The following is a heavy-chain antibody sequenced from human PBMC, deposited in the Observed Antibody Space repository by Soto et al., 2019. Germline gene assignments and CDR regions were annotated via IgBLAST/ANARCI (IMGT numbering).Heavy chain of an antibody. CDR1: GFTFSSHW. CDR3: AKGLMGYCSSTSCYPVWFDP. V-gene: IGHV3-23*01. J-gene: IGHJ5*02. D-gene: IGHD2-2*01. Sequence: GGSLRLSCAASGFTFSSHWMHWVRQAPGKGLEWVSAISGSGGSTYYADSVKGRFTISRDNSKNTLYLQMSSLRAEDTAVYYCAKGLMGYCSSTSCYPVWFDPWGQGTLVTVSS. CDR2: ISGSGGST.